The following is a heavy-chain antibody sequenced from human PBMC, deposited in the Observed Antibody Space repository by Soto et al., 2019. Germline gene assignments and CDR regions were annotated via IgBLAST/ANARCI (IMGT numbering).Heavy chain of an antibody. CDR1: GGPMSNYY. CDR2: MGYDGYT. J-gene: IGHJ6*02. Sequence: QVQLQESGPGLVKPSETLSLTCTISGGPMSNYYFSWFRQPPEQGREWIGYMGYDGYTSYNPSLMSRATTSLDTSKHQFSLSLRSVTAADTALYYCARQGFGPLHGLVDVWGQGTTVTVSS. D-gene: IGHD3-10*01. V-gene: IGHV4-59*08. CDR3: ARQGFGPLHGLVDV.